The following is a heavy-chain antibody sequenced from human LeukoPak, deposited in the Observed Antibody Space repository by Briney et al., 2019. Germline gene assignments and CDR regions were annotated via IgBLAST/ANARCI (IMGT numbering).Heavy chain of an antibody. J-gene: IGHJ6*03. V-gene: IGHV4-34*01. D-gene: IGHD3-10*01. CDR2: INHSGST. CDR1: VGSFSGYY. Sequence: SETLSLTCADYVGSFSGYYWSWIRQPPGKGLEWIGEINHSGSTNYNSSLKSRITISVDTSKNQFSLKLSSVTAADTAVYYCARGYYGSGSHCCHMDVWGKGTTITVS. CDR3: ARGYYGSGSHCCHMDV.